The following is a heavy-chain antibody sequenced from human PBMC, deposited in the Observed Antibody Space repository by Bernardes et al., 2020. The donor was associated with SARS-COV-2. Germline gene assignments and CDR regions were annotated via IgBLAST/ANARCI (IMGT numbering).Heavy chain of an antibody. CDR3: VRELAGPEGF. V-gene: IGHV3-74*01. Sequence: GGSLRLSCAASGFTFSSNCMHWVRQAPGKGLVWVSRTNEYGSTTTYADSVRGRFTISRDNAKNTLYLQMNSLRIEDTAVYYGVRELAGPEGFWGGGTLV. D-gene: IGHD6-13*01. CDR1: GFTFSSNC. CDR2: TNEYGSTT. J-gene: IGHJ4*02.